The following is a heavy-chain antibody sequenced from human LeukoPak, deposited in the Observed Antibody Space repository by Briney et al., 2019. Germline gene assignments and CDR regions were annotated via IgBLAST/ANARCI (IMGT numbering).Heavy chain of an antibody. CDR1: GGTFSSYA. D-gene: IGHD2/OR15-2a*01. Sequence: SVKVSCKASGGTFSSYAISWVRQAPGQGLEWMGRIIPTFGTANYAQKFQGRVTITTDESTSTAYMELSSLRSEDTAVYYCASRTLSARPIRGDYWGQGTLVTVSS. J-gene: IGHJ4*02. V-gene: IGHV1-69*05. CDR3: ASRTLSARPIRGDY. CDR2: IIPTFGTA.